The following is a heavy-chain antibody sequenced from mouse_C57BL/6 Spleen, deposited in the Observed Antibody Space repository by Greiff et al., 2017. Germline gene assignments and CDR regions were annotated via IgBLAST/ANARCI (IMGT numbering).Heavy chain of an antibody. CDR3: ARYEDGSSPYYAMDY. J-gene: IGHJ4*01. Sequence: VQLQESGAELVKPGASVKISCKASGYTFTDYYINWVKQRPGQGLEWIGKIGPGSGSTYYNEKFKGKAPLTSDKSSSTAYMQLSSLTSEDSAVYFGARYEDGSSPYYAMDYWGQGTSVTVSS. CDR1: GYTFTDYY. V-gene: IGHV1-77*01. D-gene: IGHD1-1*01. CDR2: IGPGSGST.